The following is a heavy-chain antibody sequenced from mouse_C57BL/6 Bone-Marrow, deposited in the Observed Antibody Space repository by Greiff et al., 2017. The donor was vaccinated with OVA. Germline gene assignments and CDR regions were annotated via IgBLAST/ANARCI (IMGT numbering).Heavy chain of an antibody. CDR3: ARLGWSMDY. CDR2: IHPNSGST. J-gene: IGHJ4*01. Sequence: VQLQQPGAELVKPGASVKLSCKASGYTFTSYWMHWVKQRPGQGLEWIGMIHPNSGSTNYNEKFKGKATLTADRSSSTAYMELRSLTSEDSAVYFCARLGWSMDYWGQGTSVTVSS. D-gene: IGHD2-10*02. CDR1: GYTFTSYW. V-gene: IGHV1-64*01.